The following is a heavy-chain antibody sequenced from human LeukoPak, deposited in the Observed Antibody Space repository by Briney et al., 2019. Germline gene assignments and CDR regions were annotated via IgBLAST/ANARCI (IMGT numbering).Heavy chain of an antibody. CDR2: ISYDGSNK. CDR1: GFTFSSYG. J-gene: IGHJ4*02. D-gene: IGHD3-22*01. Sequence: PGGSLRLSRAASGFTFSSYGMHWVRQAPGKGLEWVAVISYDGSNKYYADSVKGRFTISRDNSKNTLYLQMNSLRAEDTAVYYCAKEPFAYDSSGYTDYWGQGTLVTVSS. CDR3: AKEPFAYDSSGYTDY. V-gene: IGHV3-30*18.